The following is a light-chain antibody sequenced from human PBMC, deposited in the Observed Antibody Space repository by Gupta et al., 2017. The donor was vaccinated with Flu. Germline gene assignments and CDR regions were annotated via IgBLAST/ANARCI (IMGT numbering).Light chain of an antibody. CDR3: RQAQQTPWT. CDR2: LGS. J-gene: IGKJ1*01. CDR1: QTLLHRLRYNY. Sequence: DIVMLQSPFSLPVTLGEPASIARRSSQTLLHRLRYNYLDWYLQRPGQSRQLLFYLGSIRASIVPDRISGGGAGRDFTRKISRVETEDVGVYFCRQAQQTPWTFGQGTKVEVK. V-gene: IGKV2-28*01.